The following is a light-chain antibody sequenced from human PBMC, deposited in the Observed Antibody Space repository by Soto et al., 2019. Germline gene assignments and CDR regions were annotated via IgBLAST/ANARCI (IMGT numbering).Light chain of an antibody. CDR3: QRDNNWLTWT. CDR2: DGS. Sequence: ENVITQAPSTPSFSTGDSASLSCRTSPSASNYLAWYQPKPGQAPRILINDGSTRRTSSPPRFSGGRSDRNFILLIISRVQAEDSAVYCRQRDNNWLTWTFGQGTKVDI. V-gene: IGKV3-11*02. CDR1: PSASNY. J-gene: IGKJ1*01.